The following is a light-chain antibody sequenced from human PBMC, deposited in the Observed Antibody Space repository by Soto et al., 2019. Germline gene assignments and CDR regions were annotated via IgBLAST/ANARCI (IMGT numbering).Light chain of an antibody. CDR3: LQHNSYPRT. CDR1: QDISNY. J-gene: IGKJ1*01. CDR2: GAS. Sequence: DIQMTQSPSAMSASVGDRVTITCRASQDISNYLAWLQQKPGKAPKRLIFGASTLQSGVPSTFSGSGSGTEFTLTIGTLQPEDFATDYCLQHNSYPRTVGQGTKVEIK. V-gene: IGKV1-17*03.